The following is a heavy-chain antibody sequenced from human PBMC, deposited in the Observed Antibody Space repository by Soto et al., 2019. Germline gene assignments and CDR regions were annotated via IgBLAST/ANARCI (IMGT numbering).Heavy chain of an antibody. V-gene: IGHV4-31*03. Sequence: SETLSLTGTVSGGSISSGGYYWSWIRQHPGKGLEWIGYIYYSGSTYYNPSLKSRVTISVDTSKNQFSLKLSSVTAADTAVYYCARDVGHCSSTSCEKRPGYCSGGSCYRIFDYWGQGTLVTVSS. J-gene: IGHJ4*02. CDR2: IYYSGST. CDR1: GGSISSGGYY. CDR3: ARDVGHCSSTSCEKRPGYCSGGSCYRIFDY. D-gene: IGHD2-15*01.